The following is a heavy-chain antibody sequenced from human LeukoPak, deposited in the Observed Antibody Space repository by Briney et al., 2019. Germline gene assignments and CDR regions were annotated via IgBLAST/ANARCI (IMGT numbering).Heavy chain of an antibody. CDR1: SFTFSNAW. V-gene: IGHV3-33*08. CDR3: FREGGD. D-gene: IGHD3-10*01. CDR2: IWYDGSNK. Sequence: PGGSLRLSCAASSFTFSNAWMNWVRQAPGKGLEWVAVIWYDGSNKYYADSVKGRFTISGDNSKNMLYLQMNSLRAEDTAIYYCFREGGDWGQGTLVTVSS. J-gene: IGHJ4*02.